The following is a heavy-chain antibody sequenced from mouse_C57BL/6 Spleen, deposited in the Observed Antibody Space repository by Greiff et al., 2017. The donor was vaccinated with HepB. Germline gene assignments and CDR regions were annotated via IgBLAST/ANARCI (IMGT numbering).Heavy chain of an antibody. J-gene: IGHJ2*01. V-gene: IGHV1-82*01. Sequence: VMLVESGPELVKPGASVKISCKASGYAFSSSWMNWVKQRPGKGLEWIGRIYPGDGDTHYNGKFKGKATLTADKSSSTAYMQLSSLTSEDSAVYFCARSGIYYYGSSYEEDYWGQGTTLTVSS. CDR1: GYAFSSSW. D-gene: IGHD1-1*01. CDR3: ARSGIYYYGSSYEEDY. CDR2: IYPGDGDT.